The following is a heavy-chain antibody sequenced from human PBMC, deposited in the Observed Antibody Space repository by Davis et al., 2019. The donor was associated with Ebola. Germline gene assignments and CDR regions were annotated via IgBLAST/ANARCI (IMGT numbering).Heavy chain of an antibody. CDR3: ASGLGGSYDY. Sequence: ASVKVSCKASGYTFTSYYMHWVRQAPGQGLEWMGIINPSGGSTSYAQKLQGRVTMTTDTSTSTAYMELRSLRSDDTAVYYCASGLGGSYDYWGQGTLVTVSS. D-gene: IGHD1-26*01. CDR2: INPSGGST. V-gene: IGHV1-46*01. CDR1: GYTFTSYY. J-gene: IGHJ4*02.